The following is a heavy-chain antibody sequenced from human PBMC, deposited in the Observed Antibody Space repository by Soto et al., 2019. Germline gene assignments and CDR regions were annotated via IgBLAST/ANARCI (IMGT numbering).Heavy chain of an antibody. CDR1: GGSFSGYQ. CDR2: INDSGDI. Sequence: QVQLQQWGAGLLKPSETLSLTCAVYGGSFSGYQWSWIRQTPGKGLEWIGGINDSGDINYNPSRKSRVTILVDAAKKQISLKLSSVTAADTAVYYCARGLILWFGELSRRGGYYYYMDVWGKGTTVTVSS. J-gene: IGHJ6*03. V-gene: IGHV4-34*02. CDR3: ARGLILWFGELSRRGGYYYYMDV. D-gene: IGHD3-10*01.